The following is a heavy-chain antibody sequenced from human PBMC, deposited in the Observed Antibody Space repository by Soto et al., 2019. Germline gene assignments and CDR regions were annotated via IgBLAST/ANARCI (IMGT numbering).Heavy chain of an antibody. Sequence: QVQLVESGGGVVQPGRSLRLSCVASAFSFSRYAMHWVRQAPGKGLEWVAVISYDGNNKWYADSVKGRFTISRDKYENTLYLQMTSLRAEDTAVYYCAKNYYGAGSYLMMDDYWGQGTLVTVSA. V-gene: IGHV3-30*18. D-gene: IGHD3-10*01. CDR3: AKNYYGAGSYLMMDDY. CDR2: ISYDGNNK. CDR1: AFSFSRYA. J-gene: IGHJ4*02.